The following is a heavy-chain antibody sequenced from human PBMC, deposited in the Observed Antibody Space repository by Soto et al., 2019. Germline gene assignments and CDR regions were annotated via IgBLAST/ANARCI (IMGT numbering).Heavy chain of an antibody. CDR1: GGSISSGDYY. J-gene: IGHJ6*02. Sequence: KPSETLSLTCTVSGGSISSGDYYWSWIRQPPGKGLEWIGYIYYSGSTYYNPSLKSRVTISVDTSKNQFSLKLSSVTAADTAVYYCARTRDYYGMDVWGQGTTVTVSS. V-gene: IGHV4-30-4*01. CDR2: IYYSGST. CDR3: ARTRDYYGMDV.